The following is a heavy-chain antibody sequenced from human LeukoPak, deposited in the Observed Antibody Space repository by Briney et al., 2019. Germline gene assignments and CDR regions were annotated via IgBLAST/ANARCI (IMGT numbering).Heavy chain of an antibody. D-gene: IGHD3-22*01. CDR3: TRVAMIVVVITFHL. CDR1: GFTFSNAW. CDR2: IKSKTDGWTT. V-gene: IGHV3-15*01. J-gene: IGHJ3*01. Sequence: GGSLRLYCAASGFTFSNAWMSWVRQAPGKGLEWGGRIKSKTDGWTTDYAAPVKGRFTISRDDSKNTLYLQMNSLKTEETAVYYCTRVAMIVVVITFHLGRQGTRHSVSS.